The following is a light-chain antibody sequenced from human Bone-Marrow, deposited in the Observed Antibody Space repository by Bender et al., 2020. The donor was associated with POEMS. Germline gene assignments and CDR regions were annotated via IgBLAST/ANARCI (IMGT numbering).Light chain of an antibody. CDR1: SRDIGDYNY. J-gene: IGLJ3*02. CDR2: EVT. CDR3: TSFAGSNLWV. V-gene: IGLV2-8*01. Sequence: QSALTQPPSASGSLGQSVTIACTGTSRDIGDYNYVSWYQQRPGQAPSLIIYEVTKRPSGVPHRFSGSKSGNTASLTVSGLQADDEADYYCTSFAGSNLWVFGGGSKLTVL.